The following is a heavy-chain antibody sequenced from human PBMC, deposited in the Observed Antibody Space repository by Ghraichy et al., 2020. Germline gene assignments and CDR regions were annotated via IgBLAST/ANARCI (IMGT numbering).Heavy chain of an antibody. CDR3: ARHIDHGGNSLYYGMDV. D-gene: IGHD4-23*01. CDR2: IFHSGSA. V-gene: IGHV4-59*08. CDR1: GGSMSPYY. J-gene: IGHJ6*02. Sequence: SETLSLTCIVSGGSMSPYYWSWIRQPPGKGLEWIGYIFHSGSANYNTSLRSRVTISVDTSQNQFSLTVNSVTAADTAVYYCARHIDHGGNSLYYGMDVWGQGTTVIVSS.